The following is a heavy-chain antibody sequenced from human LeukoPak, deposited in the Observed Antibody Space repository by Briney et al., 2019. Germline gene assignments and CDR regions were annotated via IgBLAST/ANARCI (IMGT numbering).Heavy chain of an antibody. J-gene: IGHJ6*03. D-gene: IGHD3-10*01. CDR3: AREPTLTYYYGSGSYLHYYYMDV. V-gene: IGHV3-7*01. CDR2: IKQDGSEK. CDR1: GFTFSSYW. Sequence: QPGGSLRLSCAASGFTFSSYWMSWVRQAPGKGLEWVANIKQDGSEKYYVDSVKGRFTISRDNAKNSLYLQMNSLRAEDTAVYYCAREPTLTYYYGSGSYLHYYYMDVWGKGTTVTVSS.